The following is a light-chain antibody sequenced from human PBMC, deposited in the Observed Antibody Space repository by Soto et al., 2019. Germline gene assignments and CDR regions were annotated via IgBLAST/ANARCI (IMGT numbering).Light chain of an antibody. CDR2: DAS. Sequence: EIVLTQSPATRSLPPGERATLSCRASQGVSSYLAWYQQKPGQAPRLLIYDASNRATGIPARFSGSGSGTDFTLTISSLEPEDFAVYYCQQRSNWSIFTFGPGTKVDIK. V-gene: IGKV3-11*01. CDR3: QQRSNWSIFT. CDR1: QGVSSY. J-gene: IGKJ3*01.